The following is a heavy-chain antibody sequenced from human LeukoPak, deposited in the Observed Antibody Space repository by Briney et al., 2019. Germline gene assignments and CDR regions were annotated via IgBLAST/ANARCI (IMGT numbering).Heavy chain of an antibody. J-gene: IGHJ5*02. Sequence: SETLSLTCTVSGGSISSSYYSWGWIRQPPGKGLEWIGTIYYSGTTYYTPSLKSRVTISLDTSNNQFSLNLTSVTAADTAVYYCAREIPYYYDSSGWFPRWFDPWGQGTLVTVSS. CDR3: AREIPYYYDSSGWFPRWFDP. CDR2: IYYSGTT. D-gene: IGHD3-22*01. CDR1: GGSISSSYYS. V-gene: IGHV4-39*07.